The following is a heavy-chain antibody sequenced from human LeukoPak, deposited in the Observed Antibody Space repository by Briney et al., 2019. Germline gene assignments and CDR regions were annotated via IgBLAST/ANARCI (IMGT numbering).Heavy chain of an antibody. CDR2: IYYTGST. CDR3: ARGFRYCSGGSCYPGVNWFDP. Sequence: PSETLSLTCTVSGDSISSTTYNWGWIRQPRGKGLEWIGSIYYTGSTYYNPSLKSRVTMSVDTSKNQFSLKLNSVTAADTAVYYCARGFRYCSGGSCYPGVNWFDPWGQGTLVTVSS. CDR1: GDSISSTTYN. V-gene: IGHV4-39*01. D-gene: IGHD2-15*01. J-gene: IGHJ5*02.